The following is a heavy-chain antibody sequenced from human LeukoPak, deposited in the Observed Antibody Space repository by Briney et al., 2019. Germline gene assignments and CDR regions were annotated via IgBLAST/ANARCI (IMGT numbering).Heavy chain of an antibody. J-gene: IGHJ4*02. V-gene: IGHV3-66*01. CDR3: ARCGSSWYFDY. CDR2: IYSGGST. CDR1: GFTVSSNY. D-gene: IGHD6-13*01. Sequence: GGSLRLSCAASGFTVSSNYMSWVRHAPGEGLEWVSVIYSGGSTYYADSVKGRFTISRDNSKNTLYLQMNSLRAEDTAVYYCARCGSSWYFDYWGQGTLVTVSS.